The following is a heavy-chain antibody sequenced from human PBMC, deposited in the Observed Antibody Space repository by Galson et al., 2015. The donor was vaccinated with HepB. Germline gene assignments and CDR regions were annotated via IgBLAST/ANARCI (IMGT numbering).Heavy chain of an antibody. J-gene: IGHJ6*02. D-gene: IGHD6-19*01. Sequence: QSGAEVKKPGESLKISCQGSGFRFPTCWIAWVRQLPGKGLEWMGIIYPGDSETRYSPSFKGQVTISAGKSIRTAYLQWSNLKASDSATYYCATNSSEYRGGLDVWGQGTTVTVSS. CDR1: GFRFPTCW. CDR3: ATNSSEYRGGLDV. V-gene: IGHV5-51*01. CDR2: IYPGDSET.